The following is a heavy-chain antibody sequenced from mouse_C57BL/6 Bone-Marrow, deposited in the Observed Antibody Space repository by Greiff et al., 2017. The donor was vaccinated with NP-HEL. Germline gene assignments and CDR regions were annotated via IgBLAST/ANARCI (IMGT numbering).Heavy chain of an antibody. Sequence: EVKLVESGGDLVKPGGSLKLSCAASGFTFSSYGMSWVRQTPDKRLEWVATISSGGSYTYYPDSVKGRFTIARDNAKNTLYLQMSSLKSEDTAMYYCARQGYDYLYYFDYWGQGTTLTVSS. J-gene: IGHJ2*01. CDR3: ARQGYDYLYYFDY. D-gene: IGHD2-4*01. CDR2: ISSGGSYT. CDR1: GFTFSSYG. V-gene: IGHV5-6*01.